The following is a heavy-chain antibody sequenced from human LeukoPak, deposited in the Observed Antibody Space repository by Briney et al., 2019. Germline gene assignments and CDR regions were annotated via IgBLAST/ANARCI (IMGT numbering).Heavy chain of an antibody. D-gene: IGHD2-8*01. CDR1: GFTFSNAW. Sequence: GGSLRLSCAASGFTFSNAWMSRVRQAPGKGLEWVGRIKSKTDGGTTDYAAPVKGRFTISRDDSKNTLYLQMNSLKTEDTAVYYCTATFVPKTSPPDYWGQGTLVTVSS. CDR3: TATFVPKTSPPDY. J-gene: IGHJ4*02. V-gene: IGHV3-15*01. CDR2: IKSKTDGGTT.